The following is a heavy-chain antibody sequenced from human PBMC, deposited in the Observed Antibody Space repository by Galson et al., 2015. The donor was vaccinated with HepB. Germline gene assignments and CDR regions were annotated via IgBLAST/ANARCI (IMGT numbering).Heavy chain of an antibody. J-gene: IGHJ4*02. CDR3: AKDRFRGDGFTDIDY. V-gene: IGHV3-74*01. Sequence: SLRLSCAASGFTFSSYWMHWVRQAPGKGLVWVSRINSDGSSTSYADSVKGRFTISRDNAKNMLYLQMSTLRAEDTALYYCAKDRFRGDGFTDIDYWGQGTLVTVSS. D-gene: IGHD5-24*01. CDR1: GFTFSSYW. CDR2: INSDGSST.